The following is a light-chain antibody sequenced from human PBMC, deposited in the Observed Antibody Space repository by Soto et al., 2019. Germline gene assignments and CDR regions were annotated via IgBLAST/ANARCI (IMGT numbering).Light chain of an antibody. CDR3: QQRYNWPRIT. CDR1: QSVGSY. Sequence: EIVLTQSPATLSFSRGQTATLSCSASQSVGSYLAWYQQKPGQAPRLLIYDASHRATGIPARFSGSGSGTDFTLTISSLEPEDFAVYYCQQRYNWPRITFGQGTRLEIK. CDR2: DAS. V-gene: IGKV3-11*01. J-gene: IGKJ5*01.